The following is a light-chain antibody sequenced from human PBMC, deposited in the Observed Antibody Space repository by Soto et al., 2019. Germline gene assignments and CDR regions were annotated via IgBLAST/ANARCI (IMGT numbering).Light chain of an antibody. Sequence: DIQMTQSPSALSASVGDRVTITCRASQSISYWLAWYQQKPGKAPKVLIYDASRLEAGVPSRFSGSGSGTEFTLTISSLQPEDLATYYCQQYNSYWTFGQGTKVDIK. CDR2: DAS. V-gene: IGKV1-5*01. CDR3: QQYNSYWT. J-gene: IGKJ1*01. CDR1: QSISYW.